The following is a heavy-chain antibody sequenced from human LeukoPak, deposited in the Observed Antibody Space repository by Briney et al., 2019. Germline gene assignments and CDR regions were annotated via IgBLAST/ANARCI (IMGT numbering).Heavy chain of an antibody. CDR2: INHSGST. V-gene: IGHV4-34*01. CDR1: GGSFSGYY. CDR3: ARKGFFVDTDPLALGWFAP. D-gene: IGHD5-18*01. Sequence: PSETLSLTCAVYGGSFSGYYWSWIRQPPGKGLEWIGEINHSGSTNYNPSLKSRVTISVDTSKNQFSLKLSSVTAADTAVYYCARKGFFVDTDPLALGWFAPGGQETLVTVSS. J-gene: IGHJ5*02.